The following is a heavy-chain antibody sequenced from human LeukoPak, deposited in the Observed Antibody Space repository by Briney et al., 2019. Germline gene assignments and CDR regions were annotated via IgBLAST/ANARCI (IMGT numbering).Heavy chain of an antibody. J-gene: IGHJ5*02. Sequence: ASVKVSCKASGGTFSSYAISWVRQAPGQGLEWMGRIIPIFGTANYAQKFQGRVTITTDECTSTAYMELSSLRSEDTAVYYCARDPPLGYGDYALRFDPWGQGTLVTVSS. CDR2: IIPIFGTA. V-gene: IGHV1-69*05. CDR3: ARDPPLGYGDYALRFDP. CDR1: GGTFSSYA. D-gene: IGHD4-17*01.